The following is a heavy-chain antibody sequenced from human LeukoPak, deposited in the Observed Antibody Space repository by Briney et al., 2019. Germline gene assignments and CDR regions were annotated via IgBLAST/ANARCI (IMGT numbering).Heavy chain of an antibody. CDR2: INPSGGST. Sequence: ASVKVSCKASGYTFTTNYLHWVRQAPGQGLEWLGIINPSGGSTTYAQKLQDRVTMTADTSTRTVYMELSSLRSEDTAVYYCARGGGPNSRGEDWQLWRYHIDYWGQGTLVTVSS. CDR1: GYTFTTNY. J-gene: IGHJ4*02. V-gene: IGHV1-46*04. CDR3: ARGGGPNSRGEDWQLWRYHIDY. D-gene: IGHD5-18*01.